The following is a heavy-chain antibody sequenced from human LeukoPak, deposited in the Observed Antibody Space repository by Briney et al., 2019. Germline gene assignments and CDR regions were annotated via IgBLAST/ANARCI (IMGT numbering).Heavy chain of an antibody. V-gene: IGHV3-7*03. CDR2: VKQDGSEK. Sequence: GGSVRLSCAASGFVFSDYAMTWVRQTPRKGLEWVANVKQDGSEKDYVDSVKGRFTISRDNAKNSLYLQMNSLRAEDTGVYYCARGTDLDASGYVDYWGQGTLVTVSS. CDR1: GFVFSDYA. J-gene: IGHJ4*02. CDR3: ARGTDLDASGYVDY. D-gene: IGHD3-22*01.